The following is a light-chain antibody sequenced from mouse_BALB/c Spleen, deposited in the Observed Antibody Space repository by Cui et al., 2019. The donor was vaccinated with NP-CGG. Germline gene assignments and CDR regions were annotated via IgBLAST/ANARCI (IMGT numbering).Light chain of an antibody. CDR3: ALWYSNHWV. J-gene: IGLJ1*01. Sequence: QAVVTRESALTTSPGETVTLTCRSSYGAVITTNYANWVQEKPDHLFTGLIGGTNNRPPGVPARFSGSLIGDKAALTITGAQTEDEAIYFCALWYSNHWVFGGGTKLTVL. V-gene: IGLV1*01. CDR2: GTN. CDR1: YGAVITTNY.